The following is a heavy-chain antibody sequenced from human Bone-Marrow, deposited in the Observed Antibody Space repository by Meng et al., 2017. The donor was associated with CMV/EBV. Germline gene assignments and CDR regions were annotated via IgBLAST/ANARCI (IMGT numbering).Heavy chain of an antibody. CDR3: ARGPPLGIAVAGSWFDP. CDR1: GGSISSYY. Sequence: QVQLQESGPGLVKPSETLSLTCTVSGGSISSYYWSWIRQPAGKGLEWIGRIYTSGSTNYNPSLKSRVTMSVDTSKNQFSLKLSSVTAADTAAYYCARGPPLGIAVAGSWFDPWGQGTLVTVFS. V-gene: IGHV4-4*07. D-gene: IGHD6-19*01. CDR2: IYTSGST. J-gene: IGHJ5*02.